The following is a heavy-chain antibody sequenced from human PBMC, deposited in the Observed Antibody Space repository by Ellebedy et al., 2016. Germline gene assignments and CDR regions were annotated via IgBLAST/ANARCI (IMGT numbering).Heavy chain of an antibody. V-gene: IGHV3-53*01. CDR3: ARDRSNWDLDFDY. J-gene: IGHJ4*02. CDR1: GFSVSRSY. D-gene: IGHD7-27*01. CDR2: IYSGDRT. Sequence: GESLKISCTASGFSVSRSYMNWVRQAPGKGLEWVAVIYSGDRTHYADSVKGRFTISRDNSKNTVYLHMNSLRADDTAVYYCARDRSNWDLDFDYWGQGTLVAVSS.